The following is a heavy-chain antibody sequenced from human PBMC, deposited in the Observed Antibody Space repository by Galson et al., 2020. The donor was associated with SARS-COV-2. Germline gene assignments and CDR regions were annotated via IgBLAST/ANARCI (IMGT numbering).Heavy chain of an antibody. CDR1: ALTFTDHA. CDR2: KFFEGSEK. D-gene: IGHD6-19*01. CDR3: ARDGQSSRGWAFDY. Sequence: SCAATALTFTDHAIHWVSQAPDKGLDCVAQKFFEGSEKYYGDSVRGRFTISRDSSKNTVYLQMNNLRVDDTAVYYCARDGQSSRGWAFDYWGQGTLLTVSS. V-gene: IGHV3-33*01. J-gene: IGHJ4*02.